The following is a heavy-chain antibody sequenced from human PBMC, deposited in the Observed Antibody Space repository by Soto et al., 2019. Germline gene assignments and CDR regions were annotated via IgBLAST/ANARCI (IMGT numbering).Heavy chain of an antibody. V-gene: IGHV3-21*01. D-gene: IGHD3-22*01. Sequence: GGSMRLSSAAAGFKCRSYSMSWVRQAPGKGLEWVSSISSSSSYIYYADSVKGRFTISRDNAKNSLYLQMNSLRAEDTAVYYCARDSAMIVVALDYWGQGTLVTVSS. CDR3: ARDSAMIVVALDY. CDR1: GFKCRSYS. CDR2: ISSSSSYI. J-gene: IGHJ4*02.